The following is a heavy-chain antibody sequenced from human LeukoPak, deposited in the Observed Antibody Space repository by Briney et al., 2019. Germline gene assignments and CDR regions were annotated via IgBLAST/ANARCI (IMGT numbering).Heavy chain of an antibody. J-gene: IGHJ5*02. D-gene: IGHD6-13*01. Sequence: GGSLRLSCAGSGFTFSSYGMHWVRQAPGKWLEWVAVISYDGSNKYYADSVKGRFTISRDNSKNTLYLQMNSLRAEDTAVYYCAKDLEGAAAGSDNWFDPWGQGTLVTVSS. V-gene: IGHV3-30*18. CDR1: GFTFSSYG. CDR2: ISYDGSNK. CDR3: AKDLEGAAAGSDNWFDP.